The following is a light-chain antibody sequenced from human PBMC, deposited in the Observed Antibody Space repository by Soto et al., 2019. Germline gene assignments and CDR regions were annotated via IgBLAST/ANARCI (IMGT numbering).Light chain of an antibody. CDR2: EVN. J-gene: IGLJ2*01. CDR3: SSYGGSNNLL. CDR1: SSDVGGYNY. V-gene: IGLV2-8*01. Sequence: QSALTQPPSASGSPGQSVTISCTGTSSDVGGYNYVSWYQQHPGKAPKLMIYEVNKRPSGVPDRFPGSKSGNKASLTVSGLQAEDEADYYCSSYGGSNNLLFGGGTKLTVL.